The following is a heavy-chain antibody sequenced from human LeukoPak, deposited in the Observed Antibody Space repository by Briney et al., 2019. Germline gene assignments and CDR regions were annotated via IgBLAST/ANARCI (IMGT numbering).Heavy chain of an antibody. CDR3: ARGRYSYGYRGYYFDY. CDR2: INHSGST. J-gene: IGHJ4*02. Sequence: SETLSLTCAVYGGSFSGYYWSWIRQPPGKGLEWIGEINHSGSTNYNPSLKSRVTISVDTSKNQFSLRLSSVTAADPAVYYCARGRYSYGYRGYYFDYWGQGTLVTVSS. V-gene: IGHV4-34*01. CDR1: GGSFSGYY. D-gene: IGHD5-18*01.